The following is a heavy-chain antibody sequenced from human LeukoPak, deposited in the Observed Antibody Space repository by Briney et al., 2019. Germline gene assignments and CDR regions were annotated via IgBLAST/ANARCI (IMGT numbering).Heavy chain of an antibody. Sequence: PGRSLRLSCAASGFTFDDYAMHWVRQAPGKGLEWVSGISWNSGSIGYADSVKGRFTISRDNAKNSLYLQMNSLRAEDTALYYCAKARYCSGGSCYSNYYYGMDVWGQGTTVTVSS. CDR2: ISWNSGSI. J-gene: IGHJ6*02. CDR3: AKARYCSGGSCYSNYYYGMDV. CDR1: GFTFDDYA. D-gene: IGHD2-15*01. V-gene: IGHV3-9*01.